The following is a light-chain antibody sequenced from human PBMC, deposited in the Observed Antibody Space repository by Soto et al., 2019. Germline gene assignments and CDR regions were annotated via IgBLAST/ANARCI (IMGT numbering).Light chain of an antibody. J-gene: IGKJ2*01. CDR3: QQYGSSPLYT. CDR1: QSVSSSY. CDR2: GAP. Sequence: EIVLTQSPGTLSLSPGERATLSCRASQSVSSSYLAWYQQKPGQAPRLLISGAPSRATGIPDRFSGSGSGTDFTLTIRRLEPEDSAVYYWQQYGSSPLYTFGQGTKLEIK. V-gene: IGKV3-20*01.